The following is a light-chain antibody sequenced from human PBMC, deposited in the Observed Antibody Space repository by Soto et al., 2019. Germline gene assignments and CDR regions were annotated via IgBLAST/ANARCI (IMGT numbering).Light chain of an antibody. CDR2: AAA. V-gene: IGKV1-39*01. J-gene: IGKJ1*01. Sequence: IQMTQSPSSLSASVGDRVTITCRASQSITTYLNWYQQTSGEAPKLLIYAAARLQTGVPSRFSGSGSGTDFTLTISSLQPEDFATYYCQQAYGVPPTFGQRTKVDIK. CDR1: QSITTY. CDR3: QQAYGVPPT.